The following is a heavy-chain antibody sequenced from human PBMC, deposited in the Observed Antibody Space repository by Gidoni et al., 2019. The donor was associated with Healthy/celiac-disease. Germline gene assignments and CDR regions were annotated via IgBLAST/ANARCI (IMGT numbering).Heavy chain of an antibody. V-gene: IGHV1-24*01. CDR1: GYTLTELS. J-gene: IGHJ3*02. CDR3: ATDLGVGRVIAARRGYDAFDI. D-gene: IGHD6-6*01. Sequence: QVQLVQSGAEVKKPGASVKVSCRVSGYTLTELSMHWVRQAPGKGLEWMGGFDPEDGEKIYEQKFQGRVTMNEETSTDTAYMELSSLRSEDTAVYYCATDLGVGRVIAARRGYDAFDIWGQGTMVTVSS. CDR2: FDPEDGEK.